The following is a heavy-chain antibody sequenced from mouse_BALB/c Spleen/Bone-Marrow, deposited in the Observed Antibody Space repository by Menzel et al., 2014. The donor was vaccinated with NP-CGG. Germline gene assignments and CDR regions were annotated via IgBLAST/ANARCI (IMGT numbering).Heavy chain of an antibody. J-gene: IGHJ4*01. CDR1: GFTFSDYY. Sequence: EVQLVESGGGLVQPGGSLKLSCATSGFTFSDYYMYWVRQTPEKRLEWVAYISNGGGSTYYPDTVKGRFTISRDNAKNTLYLQMSRLKSEDTAMYYCARQDYSYYYAMDYWGSRNLSHRLL. V-gene: IGHV5-12*02. D-gene: IGHD2-13*01. CDR3: ARQDYSYYYAMDY. CDR2: ISNGGGST.